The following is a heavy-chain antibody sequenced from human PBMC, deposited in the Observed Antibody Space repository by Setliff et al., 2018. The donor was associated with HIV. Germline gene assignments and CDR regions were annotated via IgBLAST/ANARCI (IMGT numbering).Heavy chain of an antibody. J-gene: IGHJ6*04. D-gene: IGHD3-16*01. CDR2: FYYDGSA. V-gene: IGHV4-59*01. CDR1: GASIISYY. CDR3: ARDPGSSFYNYKFLDT. Sequence: PSETLSLTCTIFGASIISYYWNWVRQPPGRGLEWIGYFYYDGSAKYNPSLKSRVAISAGTSKYQFSLTLRSVTAADTAVYYCARDPGSSFYNYKFLDTWGKGTTVTVSS.